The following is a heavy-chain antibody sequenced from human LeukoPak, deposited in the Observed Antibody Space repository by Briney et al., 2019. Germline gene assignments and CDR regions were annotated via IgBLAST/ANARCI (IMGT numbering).Heavy chain of an antibody. J-gene: IGHJ5*02. Sequence: GASVKVSCKASGYTFTGYYMHWVRQAPGQGLEWMGWINPNSGGTNYAQKFQGRVTMTRDTSISTAYMELSRLRSDDTAVYYCARSYYDFWSGYYNNWFDPWGQGTLVTVSS. CDR1: GYTFTGYY. CDR3: ARSYYDFWSGYYNNWFDP. V-gene: IGHV1-2*02. CDR2: INPNSGGT. D-gene: IGHD3-3*01.